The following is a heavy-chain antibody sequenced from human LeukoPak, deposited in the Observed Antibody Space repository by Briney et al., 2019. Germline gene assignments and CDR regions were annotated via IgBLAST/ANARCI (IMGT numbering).Heavy chain of an antibody. Sequence: PSETLSLTCTVSGGSVSSGSYYWSWIRQPPGKGLEWIGYIYYSGSTNYNPSLKSRVTISVDTSKNQFSLKLSSVTAADTAVYYCARDPPKSQAFDIWGQGTMVTVSS. J-gene: IGHJ3*02. CDR3: ARDPPKSQAFDI. CDR2: IYYSGST. CDR1: GGSVSSGSYY. V-gene: IGHV4-61*01.